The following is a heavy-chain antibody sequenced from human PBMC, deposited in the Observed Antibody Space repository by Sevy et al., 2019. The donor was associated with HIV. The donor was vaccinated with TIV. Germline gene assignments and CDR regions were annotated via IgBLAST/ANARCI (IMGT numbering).Heavy chain of an antibody. CDR2: INSSSSYT. D-gene: IGHD3-22*01. Sequence: GGSLRLSCAASGFTFSDYYMSWIRQAPGKGLEWVSYINSSSSYTNYADSVKGRFTISRDNAKNSLYLQMNSLRAEDTAVYYCARDEGGNYDSSGYIQNWGQGTLVTVSS. J-gene: IGHJ4*02. V-gene: IGHV3-11*06. CDR3: ARDEGGNYDSSGYIQN. CDR1: GFTFSDYY.